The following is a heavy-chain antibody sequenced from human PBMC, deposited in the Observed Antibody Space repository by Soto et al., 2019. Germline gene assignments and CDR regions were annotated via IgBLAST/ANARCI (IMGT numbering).Heavy chain of an antibody. CDR2: IYSGDST. J-gene: IGHJ4*02. CDR1: GCTVSSNY. D-gene: IGHD3-22*01. CDR3: ARVRSGYYAHFDY. V-gene: IGHV3-66*01. Sequence: GGSLRLSCAASGCTVSSNYMIWVRQAPGKGLEWVSVIYSGDSTYYADSVKGRFSISRDNSKSTVYLQMNSLRAEDTAVYYCARVRSGYYAHFDYWGQGTLVTVSS.